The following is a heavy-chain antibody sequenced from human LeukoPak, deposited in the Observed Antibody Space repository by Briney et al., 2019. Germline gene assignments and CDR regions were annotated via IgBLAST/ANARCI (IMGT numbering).Heavy chain of an antibody. J-gene: IGHJ3*02. CDR2: IIPIFGTA. CDR1: GGTFSSYA. D-gene: IGHD3-10*01. CDR3: AKVMALHRGSPPMYTFNI. V-gene: IGHV1-69*05. Sequence: ASVKVSCKASGGTFSSYAISWVRQAPGQGLEWMGGIIPIFGTANYAQKFQGRVTITTDESTSTAYMELSSLRSDDTAVYYCAKVMALHRGSPPMYTFNIWGQGTMVTVSS.